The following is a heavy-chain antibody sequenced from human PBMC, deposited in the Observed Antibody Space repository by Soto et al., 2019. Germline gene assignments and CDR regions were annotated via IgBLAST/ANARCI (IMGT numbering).Heavy chain of an antibody. D-gene: IGHD3-10*01. CDR2: IDSSGST. CDR1: GGSISRYY. CDR3: AKEGGYYGISGSGVDHYYGVDV. V-gene: IGHV4-4*07. J-gene: IGHJ6*02. Sequence: PSETLSLTCTVVGGSISRYYWSWIRQPAGKGLEWIGRIDSSGSTNYDPSLKSRVTVSVDTSKNHFSLRVTSVSAADTAVYYCAKEGGYYGISGSGVDHYYGVDVWGQRAPVTASS.